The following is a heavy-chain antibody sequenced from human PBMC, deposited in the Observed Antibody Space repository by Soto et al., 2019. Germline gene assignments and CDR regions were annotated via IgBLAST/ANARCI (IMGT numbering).Heavy chain of an antibody. CDR2: IFHSGTT. Sequence: LSLTFAASGGSISSSSWWSWVRQPPGKGLEWIGEIFHSGTTKYNPSLKSRVTISVDKSANQFSLKLNSVTAADTAVYYCARRDIVATIKGDYWGQGTLVTVSS. CDR1: GGSISSSSW. CDR3: ARRDIVATIKGDY. J-gene: IGHJ4*02. V-gene: IGHV4-4*02. D-gene: IGHD5-12*01.